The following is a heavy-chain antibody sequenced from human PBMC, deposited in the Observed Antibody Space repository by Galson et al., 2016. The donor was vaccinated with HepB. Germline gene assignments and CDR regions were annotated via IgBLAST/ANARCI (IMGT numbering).Heavy chain of an antibody. Sequence: SLRLSCAASGFTFRDYVISWFRQAPGKGLEWVGFTRAKYYGGTTECAASLQGRFSISRDDSKSIAYLQMNSLQIEDTALYYCTRDLSVLQFLDYFFPPDYWGRGTLVTVSA. J-gene: IGHJ4*02. CDR1: GFTFRDYV. V-gene: IGHV3-49*03. CDR3: TRDLSVLQFLDYFFPPDY. CDR2: TRAKYYGGTT. D-gene: IGHD3-3*01.